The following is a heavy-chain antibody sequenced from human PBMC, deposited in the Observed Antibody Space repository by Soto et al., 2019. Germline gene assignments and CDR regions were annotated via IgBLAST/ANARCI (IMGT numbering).Heavy chain of an antibody. Sequence: GASVKVSCKASGGTFSSYTISWVRQAPGQGLEWMGRIIPILGIANYAQKFQGRVTITADKSTSTAYMELSSLRFGDTAVYYCARGYSNSLDYWGQGTLVTVSS. CDR2: IIPILGIA. CDR1: GGTFSSYT. CDR3: ARGYSNSLDY. V-gene: IGHV1-69*02. J-gene: IGHJ4*02. D-gene: IGHD4-4*01.